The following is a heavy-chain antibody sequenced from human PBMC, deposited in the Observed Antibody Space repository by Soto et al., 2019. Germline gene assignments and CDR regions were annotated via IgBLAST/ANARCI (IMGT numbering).Heavy chain of an antibody. CDR1: GGSLSGATYS. J-gene: IGHJ4*02. CDR2: IFPSGIT. CDR3: ARSREFDY. V-gene: IGHV4-30-2*01. Sequence: SETLSLTCGVSGGSLSGATYSWNWIRQPPGKGLEWIGYIFPSGITYYNPSLKSRVTISIDVSKNQFSLSLRSFTAADTAVYYCARSREFDYWSQGTLVTVSS.